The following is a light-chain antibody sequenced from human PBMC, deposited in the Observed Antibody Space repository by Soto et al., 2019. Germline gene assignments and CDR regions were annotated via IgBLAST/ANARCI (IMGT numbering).Light chain of an antibody. Sequence: QSLLNQPISVSVSPEQSIAIPFTVNVNDIGAYDYVSWYQQHPGKAPRLLIHGVRNRPPGISSRFSGFKSGLTASLTISGLQAEHEADYYCSSFTTSRLYVFGPGTQVTV. V-gene: IGLV2-14*03. J-gene: IGLJ1*01. CDR3: SSFTTSRLYV. CDR1: VNDIGAYDY. CDR2: GVR.